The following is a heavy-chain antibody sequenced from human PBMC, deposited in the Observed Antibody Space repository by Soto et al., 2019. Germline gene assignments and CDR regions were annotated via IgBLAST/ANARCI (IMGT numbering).Heavy chain of an antibody. CDR3: AREGSRGLDV. CDR2: INGDGASL. J-gene: IGHJ6*02. Sequence: EVRLEEAGGGFVQPGGSLRVSCSGSGFIFSSFWMHWVRQGPGKGLEWVSRINGDGASLAYADSVKGRFSISRDNVKNTLHLQMNSLGADDTAVYFCAREGSRGLDVWGRGTTVTVSS. V-gene: IGHV3-74*03. D-gene: IGHD3-10*01. CDR1: GFIFSSFW.